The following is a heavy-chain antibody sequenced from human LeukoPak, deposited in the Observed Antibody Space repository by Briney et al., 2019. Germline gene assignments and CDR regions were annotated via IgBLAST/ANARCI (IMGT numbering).Heavy chain of an antibody. CDR1: GFTFSSYA. CDR3: AKDLTTVTNSLDY. D-gene: IGHD4-17*01. Sequence: GGSLRLSCAASGFTFSSYAMTWVRQAPGRGLEWVSASTGSGGTTYYADSVKGRFTISRDNFKNTLYLQMNSLRAEDTAVYYCAKDLTTVTNSLDYWGQGTLVTVSS. CDR2: STGSGGTT. V-gene: IGHV3-23*01. J-gene: IGHJ4*02.